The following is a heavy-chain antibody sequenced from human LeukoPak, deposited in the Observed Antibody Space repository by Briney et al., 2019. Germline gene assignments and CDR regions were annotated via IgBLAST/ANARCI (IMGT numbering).Heavy chain of an antibody. CDR3: AKDKYSPNINPCFDP. V-gene: IGHV3-23*01. J-gene: IGHJ5*02. CDR1: GFAFSSYA. CDR2: ISGTGGST. Sequence: PGGSLRLSCAASGFAFSSYAMSWVRQAPGKGLEWVSGISGTGGSTYYADSVKGRFTISRDNSKNTLYLQMNSLRAEDTAVYYCAKDKYSPNINPCFDPWGQGTLVSVSS. D-gene: IGHD4-11*01.